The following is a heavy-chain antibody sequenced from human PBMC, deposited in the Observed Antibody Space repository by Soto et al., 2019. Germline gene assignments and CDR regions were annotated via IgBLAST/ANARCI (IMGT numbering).Heavy chain of an antibody. D-gene: IGHD3-3*01. CDR2: IYYSGST. Sequence: PSETLSLTCTVSGGSISSYYWSWIRQPPGKGLEWIGYIYYSGSTNYNPSLKSRVTISVDTSKNQFSLKLSSVTAADTAVYYCARAYYDFWSGYPSAVDYWGQGTLVTVSS. J-gene: IGHJ4*02. CDR3: ARAYYDFWSGYPSAVDY. CDR1: GGSISSYY. V-gene: IGHV4-59*01.